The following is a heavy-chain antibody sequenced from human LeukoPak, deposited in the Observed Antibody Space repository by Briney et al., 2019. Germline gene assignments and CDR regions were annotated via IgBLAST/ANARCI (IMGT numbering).Heavy chain of an antibody. Sequence: GGSLRLSCTASGFTFSSYEMNWVRQAPGKGLEWVSYISNSGTSKYYADSVKGRFTISRDNAKNSLYLQMNSLRAEDTAVYYCARVLGIVGGWGQGTLVTVSS. D-gene: IGHD1-26*01. CDR1: GFTFSSYE. CDR2: ISNSGTSK. CDR3: ARVLGIVGG. V-gene: IGHV3-48*03. J-gene: IGHJ4*02.